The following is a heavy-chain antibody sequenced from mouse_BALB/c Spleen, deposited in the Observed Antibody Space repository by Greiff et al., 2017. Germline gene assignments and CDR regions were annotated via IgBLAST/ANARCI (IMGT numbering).Heavy chain of an antibody. CDR3: ASTTTASYYYAMDH. V-gene: IGHV5-4*02. D-gene: IGHD1-2*01. J-gene: IGHJ4*01. CDR1: GFTFSDYY. CDR2: ISDGGSYT. Sequence: EVKVVESGGGLVKPGGSLKLSCAASGFTFSDYYMYWVRQTPEKRLEWVATISDGGSYTYYPDSVKGRFTISRDNAKNNLYLQMSSLKSEDTAMYYCASTTTASYYYAMDHWGQGTSVTVSS.